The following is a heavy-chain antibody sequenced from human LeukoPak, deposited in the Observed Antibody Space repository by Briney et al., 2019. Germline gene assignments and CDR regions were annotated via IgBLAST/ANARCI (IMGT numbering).Heavy chain of an antibody. D-gene: IGHD3-22*01. V-gene: IGHV4-4*07. CDR2: IYTSGST. Sequence: SETLSLICTVSGYSISSGYYWSWIRQPAGKGLEWIGRIYTSGSTNYNPSLKSRVTMSVDTSKNQFSLKLSSVTAADTAVYYCARDRYYYDSSGYYLFDYWGQGTLVTVSS. J-gene: IGHJ4*02. CDR1: GYSISSGYY. CDR3: ARDRYYYDSSGYYLFDY.